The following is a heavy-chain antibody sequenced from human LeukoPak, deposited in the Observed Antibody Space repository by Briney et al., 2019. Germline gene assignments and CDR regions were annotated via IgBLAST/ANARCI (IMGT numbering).Heavy chain of an antibody. Sequence: GESLKTSCKGSGYSFTNYWIGWVRQMPGKGLEWMGIISPGDSDTRYSPSFQGQVTISADKSISTAYLQWSSLKASDTAMYYCARRYCGGDCYSWYFDYWGQGTVDTVSS. CDR2: ISPGDSDT. CDR1: GYSFTNYW. V-gene: IGHV5-51*01. D-gene: IGHD2-21*02. J-gene: IGHJ4*02. CDR3: ARRYCGGDCYSWYFDY.